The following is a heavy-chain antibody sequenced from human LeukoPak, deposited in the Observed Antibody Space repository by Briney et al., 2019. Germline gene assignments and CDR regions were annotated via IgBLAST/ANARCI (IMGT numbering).Heavy chain of an antibody. CDR3: ARDLTAIAVANVLGY. D-gene: IGHD6-19*01. J-gene: IGHJ4*02. CDR2: ISSSSSTI. V-gene: IGHV3-48*04. CDR1: GFTFSSYS. Sequence: GGSLRLSCAASGFTFSSYSMNWVRQAPGKGLEWVSYISSSSSTIYYADSVKGRFTISRDNAKNSLYLQMNSLRAEDTAVYYCARDLTAIAVANVLGYWGQRTLVTVSS.